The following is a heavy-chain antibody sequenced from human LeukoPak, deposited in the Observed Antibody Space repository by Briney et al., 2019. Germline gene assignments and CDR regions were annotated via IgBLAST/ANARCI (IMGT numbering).Heavy chain of an antibody. V-gene: IGHV1-69*13. J-gene: IGHJ4*02. CDR1: GGTFSSYA. CDR2: IITIFGTA. D-gene: IGHD4-11*01. Sequence: ASVKVSCKASGGTFSSYAISWVRQVPGQGLEWMGGIITIFGTANYAQKFQGRVTITADESTSTAYMELSSLRSEDTAVYYCARNTVTTPLDFDYWGQGTLVTVSS. CDR3: ARNTVTTPLDFDY.